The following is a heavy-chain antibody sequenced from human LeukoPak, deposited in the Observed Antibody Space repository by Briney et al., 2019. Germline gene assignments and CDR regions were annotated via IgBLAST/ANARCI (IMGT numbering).Heavy chain of an antibody. CDR1: GFTFSSYA. Sequence: AGGSLRLSCAASGFTFSSYAMGWVRQAPGKGLEWVSSISGSDTRTYNADSVKGRFTISRDNSKNTLYLQMNSLRAEDTAVYYCAKAPTQWELPDYWGQGTLVTVSS. CDR3: AKAPTQWELPDY. CDR2: ISGSDTRT. J-gene: IGHJ4*02. D-gene: IGHD1-26*01. V-gene: IGHV3-23*01.